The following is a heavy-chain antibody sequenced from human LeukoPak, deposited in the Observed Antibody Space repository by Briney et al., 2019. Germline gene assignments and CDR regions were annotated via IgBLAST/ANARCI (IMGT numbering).Heavy chain of an antibody. V-gene: IGHV1-2*02. D-gene: IGHD3-3*01. CDR1: GYTFTGYY. J-gene: IGHJ6*03. CDR3: ARAEGDTIFGVVIYYYMDV. CDR2: INPNSGGT. Sequence: ASVKVSCKASGYTFTGYYMHWVRQAPGQGLEWMGWINPNSGGTNYAQKFQGRVTMTRDTSISTAYMELSRLRSDDTAVYYCARAEGDTIFGVVIYYYMDVWGKGTTVTVSS.